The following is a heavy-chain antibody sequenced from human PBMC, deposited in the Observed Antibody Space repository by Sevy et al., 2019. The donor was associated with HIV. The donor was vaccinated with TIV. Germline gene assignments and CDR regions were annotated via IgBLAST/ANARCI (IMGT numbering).Heavy chain of an antibody. CDR1: GFTFGDYC. CDR2: LKSDVYGGTV. CDR3: TRWKAAQSIFDY. V-gene: IGHV3-49*04. J-gene: IGHJ4*02. Sequence: GGSLRLSCTASGFTFGDYCMSWVRQAPGKGLEWVAFLKSDVYGGTVDHAASVRGRFVISRDASKTIAYLQMNDLKTGDTGVYYCTRWKAAQSIFDYWGQGALVTVSS. D-gene: IGHD6-13*01.